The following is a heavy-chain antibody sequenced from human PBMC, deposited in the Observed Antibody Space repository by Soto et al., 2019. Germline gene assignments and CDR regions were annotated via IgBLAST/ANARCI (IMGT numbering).Heavy chain of an antibody. J-gene: IGHJ4*02. CDR3: AKGQKWELPFDY. V-gene: IGHV3-7*03. CDR2: IKQDGSDK. CDR1: GFTFSSYW. Sequence: GGSLRLSCAASGFTFSSYWMSWFRQAPGNGLVWVAHIKQDGSDKYYVDSVKGRFTISRDNSNNTLYLQMNSLKAEDTAVYYCAKGQKWELPFDYWGQGALVTVS. D-gene: IGHD1-26*01.